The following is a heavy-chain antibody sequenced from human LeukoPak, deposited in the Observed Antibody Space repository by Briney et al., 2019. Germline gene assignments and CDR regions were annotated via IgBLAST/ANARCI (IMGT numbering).Heavy chain of an antibody. D-gene: IGHD6-13*01. CDR1: GYTFTSYG. Sequence: ASVKVSCKASGYTFTSYGISWVRQAPGQGLEWMGWISAYNGNTNYAQKLQGRVTMTTDTSTSTAYMELRSLRSDDTAVYYCARNSGIAAAGTRVPLGYWGQGTLVTVSS. CDR3: ARNSGIAAAGTRVPLGY. V-gene: IGHV1-18*01. J-gene: IGHJ4*02. CDR2: ISAYNGNT.